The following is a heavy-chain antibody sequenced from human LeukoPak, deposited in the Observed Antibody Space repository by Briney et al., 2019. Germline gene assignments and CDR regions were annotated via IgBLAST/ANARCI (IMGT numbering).Heavy chain of an antibody. J-gene: IGHJ6*03. Sequence: GGSLRLSCAASGFTFSSYGMHWVRQAPGKGLEWVAFIRYDGSNKYYADSVKGRFTISRDNSKNTLYLQMNSLRAEDTAVYYCAKEGIAAYYYYYMDVWGKGTTVTVSS. V-gene: IGHV3-30*02. D-gene: IGHD6-13*01. CDR2: IRYDGSNK. CDR1: GFTFSSYG. CDR3: AKEGIAAYYYYYMDV.